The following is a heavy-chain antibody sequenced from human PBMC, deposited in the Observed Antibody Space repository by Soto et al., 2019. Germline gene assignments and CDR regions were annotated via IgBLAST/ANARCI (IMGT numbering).Heavy chain of an antibody. V-gene: IGHV1-46*03. CDR1: GYTFTSYY. Sequence: ASVKVSCKTSGYTFTSYYMHCLRQTPVQGLEWMGIINPSGGSTSYAQKFQGRVTMTRDTSTSTVYMELSSLRSEDTAVYYCAKSKISQRAGGPVTMIVVVPYFDYWGQGTLVPVSS. CDR3: AKSKISQRAGGPVTMIVVVPYFDY. J-gene: IGHJ4*02. CDR2: INPSGGST. D-gene: IGHD3-22*01.